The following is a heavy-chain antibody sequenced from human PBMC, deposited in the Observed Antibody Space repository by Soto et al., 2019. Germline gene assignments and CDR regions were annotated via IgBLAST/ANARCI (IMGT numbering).Heavy chain of an antibody. J-gene: IGHJ5*02. CDR3: AKDVSSRRWFDP. V-gene: IGHV4-4*07. Sequence: LSLTCAVSGASIRSYHWSFLRQPAGKGLEWIGRIQHTGNTNYNPSLKSRVTMSADTSKNQISLKMTSVTAADTAVYFCAKDVSSRRWFDPWGQGVRVTVSS. CDR2: IQHTGNT. CDR1: GASIRSYH. D-gene: IGHD3-16*01.